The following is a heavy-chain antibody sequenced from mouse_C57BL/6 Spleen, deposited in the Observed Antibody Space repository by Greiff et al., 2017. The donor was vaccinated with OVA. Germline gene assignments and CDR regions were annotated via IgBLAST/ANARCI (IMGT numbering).Heavy chain of an antibody. CDR2: IYPGDGDT. D-gene: IGHD2-2*01. CDR1: GYAFSSSW. CDR3: ARSAGGYDEGYYCDY. V-gene: IGHV1-82*01. J-gene: IGHJ2*01. Sequence: VQLQQSGPELVKPGASVKISCKASGYAFSSSWMNWVKQRPGKGLEWIGRIYPGDGDTNYNGKFKGKATLTADKSSSTAYMQLSSLTSEDSAVYFCARSAGGYDEGYYCDYWGQGTTLTVSS.